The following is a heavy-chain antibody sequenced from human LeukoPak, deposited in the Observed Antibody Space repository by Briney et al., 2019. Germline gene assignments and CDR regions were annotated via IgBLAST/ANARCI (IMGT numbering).Heavy chain of an antibody. CDR3: ARDGGSSYGLDY. D-gene: IGHD5-18*01. J-gene: IGHJ4*02. CDR1: GGSISSGGYY. V-gene: IGHV4-30-2*01. Sequence: SETLSLTCTVSGGSISSGGYYWSWIRQPPGKGLEWIGYIYHSGSTYYNPSLKSRVTISVDRSKNQFSLKLSSVTAADTAVYYCARDGGSSYGLDYWGQGTLVTVSS. CDR2: IYHSGST.